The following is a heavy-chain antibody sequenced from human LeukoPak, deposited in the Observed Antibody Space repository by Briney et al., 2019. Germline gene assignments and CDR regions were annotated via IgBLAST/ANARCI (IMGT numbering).Heavy chain of an antibody. CDR2: INHSGST. CDR3: ARGEAFGYCGGDGCPYYSDY. Sequence: SETLSLTCAVYVGSFSGYYWSWIRQPPGKGLEWIGEINHSGSTNYNPSLKSRVTISVDTSKNQFSLKLSSVTAADTAVYYCARGEAFGYCGGDGCPYYSDYWGQGTLVTVSS. V-gene: IGHV4-34*01. D-gene: IGHD2-21*02. J-gene: IGHJ4*02. CDR1: VGSFSGYY.